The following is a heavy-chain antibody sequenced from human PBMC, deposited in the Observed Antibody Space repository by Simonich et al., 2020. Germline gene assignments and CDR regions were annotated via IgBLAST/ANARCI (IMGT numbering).Heavy chain of an antibody. CDR3: AREGLLLDAFDI. CDR1: GFTFSSYA. D-gene: IGHD2-15*01. J-gene: IGHJ3*02. V-gene: IGHV3-30*07. Sequence: QVQLVESGGGVVQPGRSLRLSCAASGFTFSSYAMHGVRQAPGKGVELGAVISYDGSNKDYADSVKGRFTISRDNSKNTLYLQMNSLRAEDTAVYYCAREGLLLDAFDIWGQGTMVTVSS. CDR2: ISYDGSNK.